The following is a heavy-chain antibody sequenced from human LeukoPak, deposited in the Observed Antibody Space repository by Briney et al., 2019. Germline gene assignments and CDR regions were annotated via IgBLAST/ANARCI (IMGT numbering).Heavy chain of an antibody. V-gene: IGHV3-9*01. Sequence: GGSLRLSCAASGFTFDDYAMHWVRQAPGKGLEWVSGISWNSGSIGYADSVKGRFTISRDNAKNSLYLQMNSLRADDTAVYYCARDLVWEYYYDSSGYSAFDYWGQGTLVTVSS. CDR3: ARDLVWEYYYDSSGYSAFDY. J-gene: IGHJ4*02. CDR1: GFTFDDYA. CDR2: ISWNSGSI. D-gene: IGHD3-22*01.